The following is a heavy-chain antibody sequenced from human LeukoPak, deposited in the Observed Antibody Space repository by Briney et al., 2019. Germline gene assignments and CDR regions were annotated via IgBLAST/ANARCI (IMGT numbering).Heavy chain of an antibody. J-gene: IGHJ4*02. CDR3: AETGTTGY. D-gene: IGHD1-7*01. CDR1: GGSISSSSYY. V-gene: IGHV4-39*01. Sequence: PSETLSLTCTVSGGSISSSSYYRGWIRQPPGKGLEWIGSIYYSGSTYYNPSLKSRVTISVDTSKNQFSLKLSSVTAADTAVYYCAETGTTGYWGQGTLVTVSS. CDR2: IYYSGST.